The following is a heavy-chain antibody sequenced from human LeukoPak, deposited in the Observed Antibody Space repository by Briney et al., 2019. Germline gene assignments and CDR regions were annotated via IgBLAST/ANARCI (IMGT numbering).Heavy chain of an antibody. V-gene: IGHV4-34*01. CDR3: ARGYSGSRIPGY. CDR1: GGSFSGYY. J-gene: IGHJ4*02. Sequence: NASETLSLTCAVYGGSFSGYYWSWIRQPPGKGLEWIGEINHSGSTNYNPSLKSRVTISVDTSKNQFSLKLSSVTAADTAVYYCARGYSGSRIPGYWGQGTLVTVSS. D-gene: IGHD1-26*01. CDR2: INHSGST.